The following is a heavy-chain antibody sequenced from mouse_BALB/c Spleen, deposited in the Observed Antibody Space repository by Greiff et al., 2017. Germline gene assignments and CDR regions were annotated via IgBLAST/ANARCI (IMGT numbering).Heavy chain of an antibody. J-gene: IGHJ3*01. D-gene: IGHD3-1*01. CDR1: GFSLTSYG. V-gene: IGHV2-9*02. CDR2: IWAGGST. Sequence: QVQLKESGPGLVAPSQSLSITCTVSGFSLTSYGVHWVRQPSGKGLEWLGVIWAGGSTNYNSALMSRLSISKDNSKSQVFLKMNSLQTDDTAMYYCATPGSGPAWFAYWGQGTLVTVSA. CDR3: ATPGSGPAWFAY.